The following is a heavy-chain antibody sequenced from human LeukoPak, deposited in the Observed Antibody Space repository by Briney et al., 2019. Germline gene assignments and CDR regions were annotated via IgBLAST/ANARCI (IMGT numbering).Heavy chain of an antibody. V-gene: IGHV1-69*01. CDR2: IIPIFGTA. CDR1: GGTFSGYA. D-gene: IGHD2-15*01. Sequence: SSVKVSCKASGGTFSGYAISWVRQAPGQGLEWMGGIIPIFGTANYAQKFQGRVTITADESTSTAYMELSSLRSEDTAVYYCARVSCSGGSCYGPLGGMDVWGQGGTVSVSS. CDR3: ARVSCSGGSCYGPLGGMDV. J-gene: IGHJ6*02.